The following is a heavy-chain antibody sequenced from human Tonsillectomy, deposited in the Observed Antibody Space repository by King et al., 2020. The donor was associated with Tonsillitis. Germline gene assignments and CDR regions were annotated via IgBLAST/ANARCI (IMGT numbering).Heavy chain of an antibody. D-gene: IGHD1-26*01. Sequence: VQLVESGGGLVQPGGSLRLSCAASGFTFSGYWMTWVRQAPGKGLEWVANIKQDVRGKYFGDSVKGRFTLSRDNAKNSLYLQMNSLRAEDTAVYYCARVRGSFCVDYWGQGTLVTVSS. CDR2: IKQDVRGK. J-gene: IGHJ4*02. V-gene: IGHV3-7*01. CDR3: ARVRGSFCVDY. CDR1: GFTFSGYW.